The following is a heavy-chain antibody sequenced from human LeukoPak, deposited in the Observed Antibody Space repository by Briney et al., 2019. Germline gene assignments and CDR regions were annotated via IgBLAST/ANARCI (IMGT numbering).Heavy chain of an antibody. CDR3: AREWGYYHDGSGTYDVFDI. CDR2: IIVLLEDT. Sequence: ASVKVSRKASGGIFNSYAISWVRQAPGQGLEWMGRIIVLLEDTEYAQNFQGRITITADKSTTTAYLELSSLRSEDTAAYYCAREWGYYHDGSGTYDVFDIWGQGTMVTVSS. V-gene: IGHV1-69*04. J-gene: IGHJ3*02. D-gene: IGHD3-22*01. CDR1: GGIFNSYA.